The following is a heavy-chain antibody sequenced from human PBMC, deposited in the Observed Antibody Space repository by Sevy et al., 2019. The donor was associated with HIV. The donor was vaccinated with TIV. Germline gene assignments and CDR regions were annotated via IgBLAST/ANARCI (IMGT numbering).Heavy chain of an antibody. CDR3: ARDTRGYSSRLLEH. CDR1: GFNLRSHA. V-gene: IGHV3-30*04. CDR2: ISNDGSNE. J-gene: IGHJ1*01. D-gene: IGHD5-12*01. Sequence: GGSLRLSCAVSGFNLRSHAMHWVRQAPGKGLEWVAVISNDGSNEVYADSVKGRFTISRDNSKNTLYLQLNSLRGEDTAVYYCARDTRGYSSRLLEHWGQGTLVTVSS.